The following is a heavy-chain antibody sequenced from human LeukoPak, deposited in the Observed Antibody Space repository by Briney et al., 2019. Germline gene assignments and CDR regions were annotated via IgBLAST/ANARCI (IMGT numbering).Heavy chain of an antibody. V-gene: IGHV7-4-1*02. CDR1: GYTFTSYA. CDR2: INTNTGNP. Sequence: ASVKVSCKASGYTFTSYAMNWVRQAPGQGLEWMGWINTNTGNPMYAQGFTGRFVFSLDTSVSTAYLQISSLKAEDTAVYYCASGVYGFPEPFDYWGQGTLVTVSS. D-gene: IGHD3-10*01. CDR3: ASGVYGFPEPFDY. J-gene: IGHJ4*02.